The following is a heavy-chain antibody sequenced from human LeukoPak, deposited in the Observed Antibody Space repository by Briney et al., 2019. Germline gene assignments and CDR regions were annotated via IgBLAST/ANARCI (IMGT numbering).Heavy chain of an antibody. Sequence: PGGSLRLSCAVSGFTVSSNYMSWARQVPGKGLEWVSALYSAGNTYYADSVKGRFTISRDNSKNTLYLQMDSLRAEDTAVYYCARAVGATIYFDYWGQGTLVTVSS. CDR1: GFTVSSNY. V-gene: IGHV3-66*01. CDR2: LYSAGNT. J-gene: IGHJ4*02. D-gene: IGHD1-26*01. CDR3: ARAVGATIYFDY.